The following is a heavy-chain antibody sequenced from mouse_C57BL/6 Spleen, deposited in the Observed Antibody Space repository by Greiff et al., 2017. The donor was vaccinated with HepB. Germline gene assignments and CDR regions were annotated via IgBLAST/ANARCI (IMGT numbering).Heavy chain of an antibody. CDR1: GYTFTDYE. V-gene: IGHV1-15*01. CDR3: TVPNRQPATCFAY. Sequence: VQLQQSGAGLVRPGASVTLSCKASGYTFTDYEMHWVKQTPVHGLEWIGAIDPETGGTAYNQKFKGKAILTADKSSSTAYLELRSLTSEDSSVYYCTVPNRQPATCFAYWGQGTLVTVSA. J-gene: IGHJ3*01. CDR2: IDPETGGT. D-gene: IGHD1-1*01.